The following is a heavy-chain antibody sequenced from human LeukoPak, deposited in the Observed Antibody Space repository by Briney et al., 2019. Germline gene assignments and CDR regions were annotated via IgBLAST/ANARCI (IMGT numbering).Heavy chain of an antibody. D-gene: IGHD6-13*01. CDR3: ARGPFKAYSSSWYIGWFDP. CDR1: GFTFRSYS. CDR2: ISSSSSYI. J-gene: IGHJ5*02. Sequence: GGSLRLSCAASGFTFRSYSMNWVRQAPGKGLEWVSSISSSSSYIYYADSVKGRFTISRDNAKNSLYLQMNSLRAEDTAVYYCARGPFKAYSSSWYIGWFDPWGQGTLVTVSS. V-gene: IGHV3-21*01.